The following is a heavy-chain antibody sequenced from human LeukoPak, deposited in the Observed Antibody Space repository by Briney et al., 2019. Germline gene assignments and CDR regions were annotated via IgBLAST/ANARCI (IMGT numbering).Heavy chain of an antibody. V-gene: IGHV4-59*01. Sequence: SETLSLTCTVSGGSISSYYWSWIRQPPRKGLEWIGYIYYSGSTNYNPSLKSRVTISVDTPKNQFSLKLSSVTAADTAVYYCARVSPPDYDFWSGYYSGSWFDPWGQGTLVTVSS. CDR1: GGSISSYY. CDR2: IYYSGST. J-gene: IGHJ5*02. D-gene: IGHD3-3*01. CDR3: ARVSPPDYDFWSGYYSGSWFDP.